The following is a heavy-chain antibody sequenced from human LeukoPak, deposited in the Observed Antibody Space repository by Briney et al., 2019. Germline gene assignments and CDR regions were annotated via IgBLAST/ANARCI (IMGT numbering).Heavy chain of an antibody. CDR1: GFTFGDYH. Sequence: PGGSLRLSCAASGFTFGDYHMTWIRQAPGKGLEWVSYISNTDDSINYADSVSGRFTISRDNAKSSVHLQMNSLRVEDTAVYYCARAPAVYFFYIDVWGEGTTVTVSS. CDR3: ARAPAVYFFYIDV. J-gene: IGHJ6*03. CDR2: ISNTDDSI. V-gene: IGHV3-11*04.